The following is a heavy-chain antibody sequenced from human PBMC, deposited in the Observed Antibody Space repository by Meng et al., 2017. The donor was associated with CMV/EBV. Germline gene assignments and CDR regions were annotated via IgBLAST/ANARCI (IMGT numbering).Heavy chain of an antibody. J-gene: IGHJ5*02. V-gene: IGHV1-18*01. Sequence: ASVKVSCKASGYTFSNYVIAWVRQAPGQGLEWMGWITTDDDSRKKQGRVTMTTDTSTSTAYMELRSLRSDDTAVYYCARGVPSAAAPRWVDPWGQGTLVTVSS. CDR3: ARGVPSAAAPRWVDP. CDR1: GYTFSNYV. CDR2: ITTDDDSR. D-gene: IGHD6-13*01.